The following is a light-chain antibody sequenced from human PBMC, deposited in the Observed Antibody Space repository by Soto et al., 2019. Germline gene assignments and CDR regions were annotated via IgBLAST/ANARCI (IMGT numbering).Light chain of an antibody. Sequence: DIQMTQSPSSLSASVGDRVTITCQASQDINNFLNWYQQKPGKAPKLLIYDASNLETGVPSRFSGSGSGTDFTFTISSLQAEDIATYYCQQYDNLLLTFGGGTKVEIK. V-gene: IGKV1-33*01. J-gene: IGKJ4*01. CDR3: QQYDNLLLT. CDR2: DAS. CDR1: QDINNF.